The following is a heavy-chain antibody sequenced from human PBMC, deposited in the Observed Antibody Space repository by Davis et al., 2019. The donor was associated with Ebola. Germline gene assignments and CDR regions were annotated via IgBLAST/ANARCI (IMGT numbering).Heavy chain of an antibody. CDR1: GYTFTGYG. CDR2: IIPILGIA. V-gene: IGHV1-69*04. D-gene: IGHD6-13*01. CDR3: ATGPLAAARY. Sequence: AASVKVSCKASGYTFTGYGITWVRQAPGQGLEWMGRIIPILGIANYAQKFQGRVTITADKSTSTAYMELSSLRSEDTAVYYCATGPLAAARYWGQGTLVTVSS. J-gene: IGHJ4*02.